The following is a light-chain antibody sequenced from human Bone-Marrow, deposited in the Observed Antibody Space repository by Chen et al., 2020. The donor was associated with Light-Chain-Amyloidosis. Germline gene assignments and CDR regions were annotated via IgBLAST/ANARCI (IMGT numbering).Light chain of an antibody. V-gene: IGLV2-14*01. CDR1: SSDVGGDNH. CDR3: SSYTITNTLV. Sequence: QSALTQPASVSGSPGQSITIFCTGTSSDVGGDNHVSWYQQHPDKAPKLMIYEVTSRPSLVPDRFSGSKSDNTASLTISGLQTEDEADYFCSSYTITNTLVFGSGTRVTVL. J-gene: IGLJ1*01. CDR2: EVT.